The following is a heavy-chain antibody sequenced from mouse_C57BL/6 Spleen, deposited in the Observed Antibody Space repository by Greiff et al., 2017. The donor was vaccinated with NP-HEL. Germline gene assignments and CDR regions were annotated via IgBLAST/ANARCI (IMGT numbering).Heavy chain of an antibody. J-gene: IGHJ1*03. CDR1: GYTFTSYW. CDR2: IHPNSGST. D-gene: IGHD2-3*01. V-gene: IGHV1-64*01. CDR3: ARSLYDGYYWYFDV. Sequence: VQLQQPGAELVKPGASVKLSCKASGYTFTSYWMHWVKQRPGQGLEWIGMIHPNSGSTNYNEKFKSKATLTVDKSSSTAYMQLSSLTSEDSAVYYCARSLYDGYYWYFDVWGTGTTVTVSS.